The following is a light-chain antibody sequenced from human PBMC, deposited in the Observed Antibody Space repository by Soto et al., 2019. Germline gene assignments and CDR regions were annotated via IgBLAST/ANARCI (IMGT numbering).Light chain of an antibody. J-gene: IGLJ2*01. CDR3: QVWDSSSDVV. Sequence: SSELTQPPSVSVAPGQTARITCGGNNIGSKSVHWYQQKPGQAPVLVVYGDSDRPSGIPERFSGSNSGNTATLTISRVEAGDEADYYCQVWDSSSDVVFGGGTKLTVL. CDR1: NIGSKS. V-gene: IGLV3-21*02. CDR2: GDS.